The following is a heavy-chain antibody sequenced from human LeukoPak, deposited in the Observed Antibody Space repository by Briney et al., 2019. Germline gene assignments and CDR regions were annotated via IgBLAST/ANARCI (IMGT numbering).Heavy chain of an antibody. CDR2: IYTSGST. CDR1: GGSISSGSYY. CDR3: ARDSPPMVRGMGI. V-gene: IGHV4-61*02. D-gene: IGHD3-10*01. Sequence: PSQTLSLTCTVSGGSISSGSYYWSWIRQPAGKGLEWIGRIYTSGSTNYNPSPKSRVTISVDTSKNQFSLKLSSVTAADTAVYYCARDSPPMVRGMGIWGQGTMVTVSS. J-gene: IGHJ3*02.